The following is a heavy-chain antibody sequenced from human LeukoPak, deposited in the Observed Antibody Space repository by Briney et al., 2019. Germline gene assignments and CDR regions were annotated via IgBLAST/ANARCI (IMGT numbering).Heavy chain of an antibody. V-gene: IGHV3-53*05. D-gene: IGHD3-22*01. Sequence: GGSLRLSCAASDFTVSRNYMSWVRQAPGKGLEWVSVIYRGGTTKYADSVKGRFTISRDNSKNTLYLQMNSLRAEDTAVYYCAKDLMYYYDSSGYLGDAFDIWGQGTMVTVSS. CDR1: DFTVSRNY. CDR2: IYRGGTT. CDR3: AKDLMYYYDSSGYLGDAFDI. J-gene: IGHJ3*02.